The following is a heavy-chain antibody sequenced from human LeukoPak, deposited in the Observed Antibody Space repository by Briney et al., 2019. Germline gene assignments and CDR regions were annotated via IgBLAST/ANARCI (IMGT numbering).Heavy chain of an antibody. V-gene: IGHV4-59*01. Sequence: SETLSLTCTVSGGSISSYYWSWIRQPPGKGLEWIGYIYYSGSTNYNPSLKSRVTISVDTSKNQFSLKLSSVTAADTAVYYCAKTGVAGTFWFDPWGQGTLVTVSS. CDR3: AKTGVAGTFWFDP. D-gene: IGHD6-19*01. J-gene: IGHJ5*02. CDR2: IYYSGST. CDR1: GGSISSYY.